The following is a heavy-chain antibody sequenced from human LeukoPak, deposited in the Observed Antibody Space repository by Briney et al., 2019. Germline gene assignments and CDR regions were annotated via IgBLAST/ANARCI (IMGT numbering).Heavy chain of an antibody. Sequence: GGSLRLSCEASGFTFSAYAMTWVRQAPGKGLEWVSSIGSDGKTHYSESVKGRFAISRDNSKSMLFLQLNSLRAEDTALYYCARDLNYYVAMDVWAKGPRSPSP. CDR1: GFTFSAYA. V-gene: IGHV3-23*01. D-gene: IGHD3-10*02. CDR3: ARDLNYYVAMDV. CDR2: IGSDGKT. J-gene: IGHJ6*02.